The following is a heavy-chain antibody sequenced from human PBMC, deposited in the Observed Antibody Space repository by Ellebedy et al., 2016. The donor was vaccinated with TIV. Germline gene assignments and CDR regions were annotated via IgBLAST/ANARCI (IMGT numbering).Heavy chain of an antibody. CDR2: IRQDGNEK. J-gene: IGHJ4*02. CDR3: ATVGDGDYNVHFPY. D-gene: IGHD4-17*01. V-gene: IGHV3-7*01. CDR1: GFSFISYW. Sequence: GGSLRLSCAASGFSFISYWMSWVRQAPGKGLEWVASIRQDGNEKDYVDSVKGRFTISRDNGKGSLFLQMNTLSDEDTAMYYCATVGDGDYNVHFPYWGQGTLVTVSS.